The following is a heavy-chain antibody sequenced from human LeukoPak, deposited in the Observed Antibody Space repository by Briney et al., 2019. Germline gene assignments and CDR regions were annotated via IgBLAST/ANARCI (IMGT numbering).Heavy chain of an antibody. CDR1: GYTFTGYY. CDR3: ARIVAAPTISLAPEYYFDY. V-gene: IGHV1-2*02. Sequence: ASVKVSCKASGYTFTGYYMHWVRQAPGQGLEWMGWINPNSGGTNYAQKYQGRVTMTRDTSISTAYMELSRLRSDDTAVYYCARIVAAPTISLAPEYYFDYWGQGTLVTVSS. D-gene: IGHD6-13*01. J-gene: IGHJ4*02. CDR2: INPNSGGT.